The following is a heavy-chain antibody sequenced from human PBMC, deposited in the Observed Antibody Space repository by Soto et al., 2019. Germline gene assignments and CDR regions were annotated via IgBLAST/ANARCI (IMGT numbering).Heavy chain of an antibody. Sequence: PSETLSLTCPVSGGSISSSSYYWGWIRQPPGKGLEWIGNIYYSGSTYYKPSLKSRVTISVDTSKNQFSLKLSSVTAADTAVYYCAISRRGVAVAGSFDFWGQGTLVTVSS. CDR3: AISRRGVAVAGSFDF. J-gene: IGHJ4*02. CDR2: IYYSGST. D-gene: IGHD6-19*01. V-gene: IGHV4-39*01. CDR1: GGSISSSSYY.